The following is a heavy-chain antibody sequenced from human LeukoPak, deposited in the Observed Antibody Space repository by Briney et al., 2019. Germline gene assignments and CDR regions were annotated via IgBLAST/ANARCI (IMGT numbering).Heavy chain of an antibody. CDR1: GYSFTNYW. Sequence: GESLKISCQASGYSFTNYWIGWVRQMPGKGLEWMGIIYPGDSETRYSPSFQGQVTISADKSISTAYLQWSSLKASDTAMYYCARFAMTTVVNNADYWGQGTLVTVSS. J-gene: IGHJ4*02. CDR3: ARFAMTTVVNNADY. D-gene: IGHD4-23*01. CDR2: IYPGDSET. V-gene: IGHV5-51*01.